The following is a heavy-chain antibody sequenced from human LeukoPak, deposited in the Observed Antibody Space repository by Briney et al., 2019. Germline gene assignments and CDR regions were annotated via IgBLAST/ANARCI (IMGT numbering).Heavy chain of an antibody. D-gene: IGHD6-13*01. J-gene: IGHJ4*02. CDR1: GGSFSGYY. Sequence: SETLSLTRAVYGGSFSGYYWSWIRQPPGKGLEWIGEITHGGSTNYNPSPKSRVTISVDTSKNQFSLEFNSVTAADTAVYYCARGGWHSSSWYFEYWGQGTLVTVSS. CDR2: ITHGGST. V-gene: IGHV4-34*01. CDR3: ARGGWHSSSWYFEY.